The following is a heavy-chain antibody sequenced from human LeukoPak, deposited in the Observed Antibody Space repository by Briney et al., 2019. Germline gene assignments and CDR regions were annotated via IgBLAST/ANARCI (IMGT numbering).Heavy chain of an antibody. Sequence: GGSLRLSCAASGFTFSSYSMNWVRQAPGKGLEWVSSISSSSSYIYYADSVKGRFTISRDNAKNSLYLQMNSLRAEDTAVYYCAKGGGSIGRSYYFDYWGQGILVTVSS. J-gene: IGHJ4*02. D-gene: IGHD2-15*01. CDR3: AKGGGSIGRSYYFDY. CDR1: GFTFSSYS. V-gene: IGHV3-21*01. CDR2: ISSSSSYI.